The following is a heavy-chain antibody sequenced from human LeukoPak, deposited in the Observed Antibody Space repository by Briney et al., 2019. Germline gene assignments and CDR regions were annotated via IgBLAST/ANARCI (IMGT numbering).Heavy chain of an antibody. CDR3: ARLVGASWFDS. CDR2: TYYRSKWNN. Sequence: SQTLSLSCAISGDSVSTNSATWTWLRQSPSRGLEWLGRTYYRSKWNNDYAVSMKSRITINPDTSKNQFSLQLNSVTPEDTAVYYCARLVGASWFDSWGQGTLVTVSS. D-gene: IGHD1-26*01. CDR1: GDSVSTNSAT. V-gene: IGHV6-1*01. J-gene: IGHJ5*01.